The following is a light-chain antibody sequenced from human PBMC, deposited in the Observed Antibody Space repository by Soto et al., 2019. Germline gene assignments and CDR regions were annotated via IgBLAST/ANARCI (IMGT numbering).Light chain of an antibody. CDR1: FSNIGSNT. CDR3: AAWDDNLNGPV. CDR2: IDH. J-gene: IGLJ2*01. Sequence: QSVLTQPPSASGTPGHRVTISCSGSFSNIGSNTVNWYQQLPGTAPKLLIYIDHHGPSGVPDRFSGSKSGTSASLDISGLQSEDEADYYCAAWDDNLNGPVFGGGTKLTVL. V-gene: IGLV1-44*01.